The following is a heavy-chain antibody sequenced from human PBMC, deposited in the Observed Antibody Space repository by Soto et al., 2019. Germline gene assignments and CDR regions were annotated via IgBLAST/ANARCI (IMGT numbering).Heavy chain of an antibody. CDR2: ISSNGGST. CDR3: VKVQDGGYFDY. J-gene: IGHJ4*02. V-gene: IGHV3-64D*06. D-gene: IGHD3-10*01. Sequence: GGSLRLSCSASGFTFSSYAMHWVRQAPGKGLEYVSAISSNGGSTYYADSVKGRFTISRDNSKNTLYLQMSSLRAEDTAVYYCVKVQDGGYFDYWGQGTLVTVSS. CDR1: GFTFSSYA.